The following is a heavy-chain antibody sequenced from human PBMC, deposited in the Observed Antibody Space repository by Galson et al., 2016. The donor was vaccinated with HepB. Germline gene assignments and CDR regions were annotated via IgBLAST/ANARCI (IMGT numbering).Heavy chain of an antibody. CDR3: ANVSPYYYDKSGYY. J-gene: IGHJ4*02. CDR1: GFSFNDRA. V-gene: IGHV3-23*01. CDR2: VTGTGEST. D-gene: IGHD3-22*01. Sequence: SLRLSCATSGFSFNDRAMSWVRQAPGRGLEWASGVTGTGESTYYTDSVKGRFTISRDNSKNTLYLQMNSLRAEDTAIYYCANVSPYYYDKSGYYWGQGTLVTVSS.